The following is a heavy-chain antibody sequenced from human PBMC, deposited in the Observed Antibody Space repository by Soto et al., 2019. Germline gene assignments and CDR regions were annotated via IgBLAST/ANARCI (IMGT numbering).Heavy chain of an antibody. CDR3: XXXXXXXXXXIDY. CDR2: ISTYNGDT. Sequence: QVQLVQSGAEVKKPGASVTVSCKASGYTFTRYGISWVRQAPGQGLEWMGWISTYNGDTNYAQKLQGRVTMTTDRXXXXXXXXXXXXXXXXXXXXXXXXXXXXXXXXIDYWVQGTLVTVSS. V-gene: IGHV1-18*01. J-gene: IGHJ4*02. CDR1: GYTFTRYG.